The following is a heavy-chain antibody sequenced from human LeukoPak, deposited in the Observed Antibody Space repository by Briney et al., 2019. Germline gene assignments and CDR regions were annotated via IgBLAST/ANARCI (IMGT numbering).Heavy chain of an antibody. J-gene: IGHJ5*02. Sequence: SETLSLTCTVSGDSISSSSYYWGWFRQPPGKGLEWIGTMYYSGSTHYNPSLKSRVTISVDTSKNQFSLKLSSVTAADTAVYYCAREKSGRITMVRGVESTFDPWGQGTLVTVSS. CDR3: AREKSGRITMVRGVESTFDP. CDR2: MYYSGST. D-gene: IGHD3-10*01. CDR1: GDSISSSSYY. V-gene: IGHV4-39*02.